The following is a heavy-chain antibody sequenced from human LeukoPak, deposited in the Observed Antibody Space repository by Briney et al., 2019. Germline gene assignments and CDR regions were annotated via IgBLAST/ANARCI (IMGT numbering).Heavy chain of an antibody. CDR3: ANGGTREFDY. D-gene: IGHD1-7*01. CDR2: IYYSGST. V-gene: IGHV4-59*01. Sequence: PSETLSLTCTVSGGSISSYYWSWIRQPPGKGLEWIGYIYYSGSTNYNPSLKSRVTISVDTFKNQFSLKLSSVTAADTAVYYCANGGTREFDYWGQGTLVTVSS. CDR1: GGSISSYY. J-gene: IGHJ4*02.